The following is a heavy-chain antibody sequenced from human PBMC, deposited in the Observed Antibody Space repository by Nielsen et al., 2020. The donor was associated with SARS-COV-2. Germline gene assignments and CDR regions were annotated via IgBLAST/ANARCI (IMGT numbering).Heavy chain of an antibody. D-gene: IGHD3-10*01. CDR2: ISSSSYT. V-gene: IGHV3-11*05. CDR1: GFTFSDYY. Sequence: GESLKIPCAASGFTFSDYYMSWIRQAPGKGLEWVSYISSSSYTNYADSVKGRFTISRDNAKNSLYLQMNSLRAEDTAVYYCARGRFGEFADYWGQGTLVTVSS. J-gene: IGHJ4*02. CDR3: ARGRFGEFADY.